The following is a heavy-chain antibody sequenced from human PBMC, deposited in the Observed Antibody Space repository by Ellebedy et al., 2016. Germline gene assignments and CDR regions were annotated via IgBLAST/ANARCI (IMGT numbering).Heavy chain of an antibody. CDR3: VKEKKGSKWTAFDY. CDR1: GFDFADFS. CDR2: IDRKGVTT. V-gene: IGHV3-43*01. D-gene: IGHD4-11*01. J-gene: IGHJ4*02. Sequence: GGSLRLSCAATGFDFADFSLHWVRQSPGKGLEWVALIDRKGVTTFYSDSLRGRFTVSRDNRRNSIFLQMNSLRPGDTAIYYCVKEKKGSKWTAFDYWGQGTRVTVSS.